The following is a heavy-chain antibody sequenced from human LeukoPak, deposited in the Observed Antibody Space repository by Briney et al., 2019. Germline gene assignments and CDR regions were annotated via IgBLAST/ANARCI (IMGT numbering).Heavy chain of an antibody. V-gene: IGHV3-23*01. D-gene: IGHD3-22*01. J-gene: IGHJ4*02. CDR2: MSASGGST. CDR3: ARGLYYYDSSYFDS. Sequence: GGSLRLSCAASGFTFSSYAMSWVRQAPGKGLQWVSGMSASGGSTYYADSVKGRFTISRDNSKNTLSLQMNSLTAEDTAVYYCARGLYYYDSSYFDSWGQGTLVTVSS. CDR1: GFTFSSYA.